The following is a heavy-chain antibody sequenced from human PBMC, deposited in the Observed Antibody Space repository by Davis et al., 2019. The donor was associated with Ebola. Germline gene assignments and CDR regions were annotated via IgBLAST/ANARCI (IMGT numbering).Heavy chain of an antibody. V-gene: IGHV3-30*02. D-gene: IGHD1-26*01. CDR3: AKKGKSGSYFDY. CDR2: IRSDGNDK. CDR1: GFTFSSYG. Sequence: GESLKISCAASGFTFSSYGMFWLRQAPGKGLEWVAYIRSDGNDKFYIDSVKGRFTISRDMSKNTLSLEMISLRAEDTAVYSCAKKGKSGSYFDYWGQGTLVTVSS. J-gene: IGHJ4*02.